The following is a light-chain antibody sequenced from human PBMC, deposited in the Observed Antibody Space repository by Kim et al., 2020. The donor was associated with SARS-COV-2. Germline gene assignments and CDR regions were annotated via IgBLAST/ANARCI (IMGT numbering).Light chain of an antibody. V-gene: IGKV3-20*01. CDR2: GTS. Sequence: GDRATLSGRASQSVGSVKLAWYQQKCGQAPSLLIYGTSIRATGIPDRFSGSGSGTDFTLTISRLEPEDFAVYYCQQFGGSPQITFGQGTRLEIK. CDR3: QQFGGSPQIT. J-gene: IGKJ5*01. CDR1: QSVGSVK.